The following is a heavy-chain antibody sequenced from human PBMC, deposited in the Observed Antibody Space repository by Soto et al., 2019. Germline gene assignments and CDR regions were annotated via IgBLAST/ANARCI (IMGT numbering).Heavy chain of an antibody. CDR2: VNAHNHIT. V-gene: IGHV1-18*01. CDR1: GYSFDSFG. CDR3: ARDSRVGANSDACDV. Sequence: QLVQSGAEVKKPGASMKVSCKASGYSFDSFGISWVRQAPGQGLEWMGRVNAHNHITKYAQKFQGRVTITRDTYTGTDYMEVRSLRSDDTAVYYCARDSRVGANSDACDVWGQGTMVTVSS. D-gene: IGHD1-26*01. J-gene: IGHJ3*01.